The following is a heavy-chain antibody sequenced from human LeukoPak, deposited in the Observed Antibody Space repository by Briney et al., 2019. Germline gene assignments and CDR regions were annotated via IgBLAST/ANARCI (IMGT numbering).Heavy chain of an antibody. Sequence: GGSLRLSCAASGFTFSSYWMSWVRQAPGKGLEWVANIRQDGSEKYYVDSVKGRFTISRDNAKNSLYLQMNSLRAEDTAVYYCARPSLGSGSSGLGYWGQGTLVTVSS. V-gene: IGHV3-7*01. CDR1: GFTFSSYW. D-gene: IGHD3-10*01. CDR3: ARPSLGSGSSGLGY. J-gene: IGHJ4*02. CDR2: IRQDGSEK.